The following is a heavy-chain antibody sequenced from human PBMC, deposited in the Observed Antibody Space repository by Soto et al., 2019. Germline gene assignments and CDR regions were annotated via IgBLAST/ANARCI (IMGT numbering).Heavy chain of an antibody. J-gene: IGHJ3*01. D-gene: IGHD2-2*01. V-gene: IGHV3-23*01. CDR1: GFTFSSYD. CDR2: MSGSGGST. CDR3: AKEVSGYCSSTSCPVNS. Sequence: PGGSLRLSCAASGFTFSSYDMSWVRQAPGKGLEWVSAMSGSGGSTYYADSVKGRVTISRDNSKNTLYLQMNSLRAEDTAVYYCAKEVSGYCSSTSCPVNSWGQGTMVTVSS.